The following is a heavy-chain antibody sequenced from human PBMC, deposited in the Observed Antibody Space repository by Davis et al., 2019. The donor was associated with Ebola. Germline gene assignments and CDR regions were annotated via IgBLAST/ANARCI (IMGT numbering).Heavy chain of an antibody. V-gene: IGHV3-11*01. D-gene: IGHD2-8*01. Sequence: GGSLRLSCAASGFTFSDYYMSWIRQAPGKGLEWVSYISSSGSTIYYADSVKGRFTISRDNAKNSLYLQMNSLRAEDTAVYYCAKGQRLIFRNWFDPWGQGTLVTVSS. CDR3: AKGQRLIFRNWFDP. CDR1: GFTFSDYY. CDR2: ISSSGSTI. J-gene: IGHJ5*02.